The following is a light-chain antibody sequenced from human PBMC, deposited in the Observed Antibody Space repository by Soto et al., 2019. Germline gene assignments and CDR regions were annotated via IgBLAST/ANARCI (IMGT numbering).Light chain of an antibody. CDR3: QQSYSPPWT. Sequence: DIQMTQTPSSLSASIGDRDTITCRASQTISNYLNWYQQKSGKAPNVLISTASTLQSGVPPRFSGSASGADFTLTISSLQPEDFATYYCQQSYSPPWTFGQGTKVEIK. CDR1: QTISNY. J-gene: IGKJ1*01. CDR2: TAS. V-gene: IGKV1-39*01.